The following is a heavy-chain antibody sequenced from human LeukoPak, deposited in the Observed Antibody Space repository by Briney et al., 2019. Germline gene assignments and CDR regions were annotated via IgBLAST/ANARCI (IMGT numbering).Heavy chain of an antibody. CDR2: FDPEDGET. J-gene: IGHJ5*02. CDR3: ASSSSIAVAGTSWFDP. Sequence: ASVKVSCKVSGYTLTELSMHWVRQAPGKGLEWMGGFDPEDGETIYAQKFQGRVTMTEDTSTDTAYMELCSLRSEDTAVYYCASSSSIAVAGTSWFDPWGQGTLVTVSS. D-gene: IGHD6-19*01. CDR1: GYTLTELS. V-gene: IGHV1-24*01.